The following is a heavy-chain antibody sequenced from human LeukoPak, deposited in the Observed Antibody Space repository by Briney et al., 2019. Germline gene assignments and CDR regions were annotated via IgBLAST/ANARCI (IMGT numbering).Heavy chain of an antibody. CDR3: ASIGGWYYYDSSGFDY. V-gene: IGHV3-48*04. CDR1: GFTFSSYS. CDR2: ISSSSSTI. J-gene: IGHJ4*02. D-gene: IGHD3-22*01. Sequence: GGSLRLSCAASGFTFSSYSMNWVRQAPGKGLEWVSYISSSSSTIYYADSVKGRFTISRDNAKNSLYLQMNSLRAEDTAVYYCASIGGWYYYDSSGFDYWGQGTLVTVSS.